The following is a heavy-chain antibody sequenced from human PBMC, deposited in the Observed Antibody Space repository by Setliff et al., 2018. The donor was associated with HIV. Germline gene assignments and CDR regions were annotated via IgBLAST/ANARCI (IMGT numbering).Heavy chain of an antibody. CDR2: ISSSSSYI. V-gene: IGHV3-21*01. Sequence: GGSLRLSCAASGFTFSSYSMNWVRQAPGKGLEWVSSISSSSSYIYYADSVKGRFTISRDNAKNSPYLQMNSLRAEDTAVYYCARGTVGATFLHIDYWGQGTLVTVSS. D-gene: IGHD1-26*01. CDR3: ARGTVGATFLHIDY. CDR1: GFTFSSYS. J-gene: IGHJ4*02.